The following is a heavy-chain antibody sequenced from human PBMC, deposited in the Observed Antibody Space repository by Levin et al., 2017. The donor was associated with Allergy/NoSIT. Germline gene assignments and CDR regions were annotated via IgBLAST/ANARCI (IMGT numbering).Heavy chain of an antibody. J-gene: IGHJ4*02. Sequence: SQTLSLPCTVSGGSISSSSYYWGWIRQPPGKGLEWIGSIYYSGSTYYNPSLKSRVTISVDTSKNQFSLKLSSVTAADTAVYYCARPATMVRGVSRPTALDYWGQGTLVTVSS. CDR2: IYYSGST. CDR1: GGSISSSSYY. V-gene: IGHV4-39*01. CDR3: ARPATMVRGVSRPTALDY. D-gene: IGHD3-10*01.